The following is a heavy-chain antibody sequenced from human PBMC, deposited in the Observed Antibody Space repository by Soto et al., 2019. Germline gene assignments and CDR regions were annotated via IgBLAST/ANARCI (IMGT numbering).Heavy chain of an antibody. CDR2: IYYNGST. Sequence: SELLSLTCTVSGGSSSIRGYCWSWIRQYPGKGLEWIGHIYYNGSTYYNPSLKSRVTISIDTSKNQFSLRLTSVTAADTAVYYCATDEYFGSENYFYYYGMDVWGQGTTVTVSS. CDR3: ATDEYFGSENYFYYYGMDV. D-gene: IGHD3-16*01. V-gene: IGHV4-31*02. CDR1: GGSSSIRGYC. J-gene: IGHJ6*02.